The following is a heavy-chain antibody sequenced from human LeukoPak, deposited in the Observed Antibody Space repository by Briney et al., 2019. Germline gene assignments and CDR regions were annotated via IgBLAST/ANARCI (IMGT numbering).Heavy chain of an antibody. Sequence: GGSLRLSCAASGFTFSSYGMHWVRQAPGKGLEWVAFIRYDGSNKYYADSVKGRFTISRDNSKNTLYLQMNSLRAEDTAVYYCARVSRITMVRGVFNWFDPWGQGTLVTVSS. CDR2: IRYDGSNK. V-gene: IGHV3-30*02. D-gene: IGHD3-10*01. CDR3: ARVSRITMVRGVFNWFDP. CDR1: GFTFSSYG. J-gene: IGHJ5*02.